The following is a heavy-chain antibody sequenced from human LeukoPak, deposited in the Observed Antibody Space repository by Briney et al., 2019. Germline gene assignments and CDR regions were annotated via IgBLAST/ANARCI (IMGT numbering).Heavy chain of an antibody. V-gene: IGHV4-38-2*02. CDR3: ARERTYDSSGYYDY. CDR2: IYHSGST. CDR1: GYSISSGYY. D-gene: IGHD3-22*01. Sequence: SETLSLTCTVSGYSISSGYYWGWIRQPPGKGLEWIGSIYHSGSTYYNPSLKSRVTISVDTSKNQSSLKLSSVTAADTAVYYCARERTYDSSGYYDYWGQGTLVTVSS. J-gene: IGHJ4*02.